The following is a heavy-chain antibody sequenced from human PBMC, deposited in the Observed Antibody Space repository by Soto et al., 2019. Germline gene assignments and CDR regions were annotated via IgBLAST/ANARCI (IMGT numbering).Heavy chain of an antibody. J-gene: IGHJ4*02. D-gene: IGHD1-7*01. Sequence: GASVKVSCKASGGTFSSYAISWVRQAPGQGLEWMGWIIPIFGTANYAQKFQGRVTITADEYTATAYMELSSLRSEDTAVYYCARGDSGTTWDYWGQGTLVTVSS. CDR1: GGTFSSYA. CDR2: IIPIFGTA. CDR3: ARGDSGTTWDY. V-gene: IGHV1-69*13.